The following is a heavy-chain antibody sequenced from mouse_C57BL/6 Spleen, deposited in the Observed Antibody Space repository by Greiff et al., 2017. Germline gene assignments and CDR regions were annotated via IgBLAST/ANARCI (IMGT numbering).Heavy chain of an antibody. J-gene: IGHJ4*01. CDR2: ISSGGDYI. CDR1: GFTFSSSA. V-gene: IGHV5-9-1*02. Sequence: EVKLMESGEGLVKPGGSLKLSCAASGFTFSSSAMSWVRQTPEKRLEWVAYISSGGDYIYYADTVKGRFTISRDNARNTLYLQMSSLKSEDTAMYYCTREDYYGSSPYYYAMDYWGQGTSVTVSS. D-gene: IGHD1-1*01. CDR3: TREDYYGSSPYYYAMDY.